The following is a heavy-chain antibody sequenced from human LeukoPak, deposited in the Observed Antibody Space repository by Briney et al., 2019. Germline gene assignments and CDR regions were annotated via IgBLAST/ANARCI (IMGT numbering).Heavy chain of an antibody. Sequence: GASVKLSCKASGITVTDYFIHWVRQAPGQGLEWMGWFNPHNGGTNYAQNFRGRVNMTRATSINTVYMDLNRLTSDDTAIYYCTGHSSSSDGWFDPWGQGTLVTVSS. CDR2: FNPHNGGT. CDR3: TGHSSSSDGWFDP. CDR1: GITVTDYF. V-gene: IGHV1-2*02. J-gene: IGHJ5*02. D-gene: IGHD6-6*01.